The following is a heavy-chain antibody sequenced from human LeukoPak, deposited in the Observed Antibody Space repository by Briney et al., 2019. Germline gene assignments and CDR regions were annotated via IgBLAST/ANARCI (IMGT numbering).Heavy chain of an antibody. Sequence: ASVKVSCKASGYTFTSYYMHWVRQAPGQGLEWMGIINPSGGSTNYAQKLQGRVTMTTDTSTSTAYMELRSLRSDDTAVYYCARDYGSGSSPSYWGQGTLVTVSS. CDR1: GYTFTSYY. V-gene: IGHV1-46*01. D-gene: IGHD3-10*01. CDR3: ARDYGSGSSPSY. CDR2: INPSGGST. J-gene: IGHJ4*02.